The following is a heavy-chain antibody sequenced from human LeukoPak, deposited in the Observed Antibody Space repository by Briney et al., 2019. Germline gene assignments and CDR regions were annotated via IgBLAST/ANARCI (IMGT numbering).Heavy chain of an antibody. V-gene: IGHV4-61*02. CDR3: ARDNDLVPGIAAAGTPNDAFDI. J-gene: IGHJ3*02. Sequence: SETLSLTCTVSGGSISSGSYYWSWIRQPAGKGLEWIGRIYTSGSTNNNPSLKSRVTISIDTSKNQFSLKLSSVTAADTAVYYCARDNDLVPGIAAAGTPNDAFDIWGQGTMVTVSS. CDR1: GGSISSGSYY. CDR2: IYTSGST. D-gene: IGHD6-13*01.